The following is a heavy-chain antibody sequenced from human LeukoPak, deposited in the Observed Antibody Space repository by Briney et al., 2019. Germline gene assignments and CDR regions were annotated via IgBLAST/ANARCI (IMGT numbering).Heavy chain of an antibody. CDR2: INHSGST. CDR1: GGSISSYY. Sequence: SETLSLTCTVSGGSISSYYWTWIRQPPGKGLEWIGEINHSGSTNYNPSLKSRVTISVDTSKNQFSLKLSSVTAADTAVYYCARGKWDLESGEAFDIWGQGTMVTVSS. CDR3: ARGKWDLESGEAFDI. D-gene: IGHD1-26*01. V-gene: IGHV4-59*01. J-gene: IGHJ3*02.